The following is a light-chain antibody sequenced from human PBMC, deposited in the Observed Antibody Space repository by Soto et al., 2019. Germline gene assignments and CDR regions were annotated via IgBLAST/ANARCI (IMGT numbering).Light chain of an antibody. J-gene: IGLJ1*01. Sequence: ALTQPASVSGSPGQSITISCTGTNSDIGGYNMVSWYQQHPRKAPKLMIYEVTNRPSGISDRFSASKSGNTASLIISGLQAEDEGDYYCSSYTRAKTYVFGTGTKVTVL. V-gene: IGLV2-14*01. CDR1: NSDIGGYNM. CDR3: SSYTRAKTYV. CDR2: EVT.